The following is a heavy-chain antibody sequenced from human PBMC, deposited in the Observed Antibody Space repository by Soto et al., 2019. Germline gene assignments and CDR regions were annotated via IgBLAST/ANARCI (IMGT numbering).Heavy chain of an antibody. CDR1: GGTFSSYA. Sequence: QVQLVQSGAEVKKPGSSVKVSCKASGGTFSSYAISWVRQAPGQGLEWMGGIIPIFGTANYAQKFQGRVTITADESTSTAYMELSSLRSEDTAVYYCARDYYDSGGTPLLYYYGMDVWGQGTTVTVSS. CDR3: ARDYYDSGGTPLLYYYGMDV. CDR2: IIPIFGTA. V-gene: IGHV1-69*12. J-gene: IGHJ6*02. D-gene: IGHD3-22*01.